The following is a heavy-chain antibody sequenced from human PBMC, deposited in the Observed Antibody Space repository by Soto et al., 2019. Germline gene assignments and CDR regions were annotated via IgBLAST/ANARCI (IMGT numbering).Heavy chain of an antibody. CDR3: ARDSSSYGNPGYYRMDV. V-gene: IGHV4-31*03. J-gene: IGHJ6*02. CDR2: IYYSGST. CDR1: GGSISSGGYY. D-gene: IGHD5-18*01. Sequence: SETLSLTCTVSGGSISSGGYYWSWIRQHPGKGLEWIGYIYYSGSTYYNPSLKSRVTISVDTSKNQFSLKLSSVTAADTAVYYCARDSSSYGNPGYYRMDVWGQGTTVTVSS.